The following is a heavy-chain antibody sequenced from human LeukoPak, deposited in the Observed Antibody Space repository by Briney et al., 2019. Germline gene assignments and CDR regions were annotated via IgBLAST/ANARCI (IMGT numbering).Heavy chain of an antibody. CDR1: GHSISNRNL. D-gene: IGHD1-26*01. CDR3: ARYSGSQGWFDP. CDR2: IYYSGST. J-gene: IGHJ5*02. Sequence: PPDTLSLTRAVAGHSISNRNLWRWIRQPPGKGLEWIGYIYYSGSTDYNPSLKSRVTMSVDTSKNQFSLKLSSVTAVDTGVYYCARYSGSQGWFDPWGQGTLVTVSS. V-gene: IGHV4-28*01.